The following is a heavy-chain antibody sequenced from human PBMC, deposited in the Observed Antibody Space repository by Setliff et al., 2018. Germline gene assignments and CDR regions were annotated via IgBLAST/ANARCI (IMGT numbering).Heavy chain of an antibody. Sequence: GESLKISCAASGLVFSTYDMNWVRQAPGKGLEWVSSISHSNTYIYYADSVKGRFTISRDNATNSLYLQMNSLRAEDTAVYYCARGNFYYFDRTGRGPNWFVPWGQGTLVTVSS. J-gene: IGHJ5*02. CDR3: ARGNFYYFDRTGRGPNWFVP. D-gene: IGHD3-22*01. CDR2: ISHSNTYI. CDR1: GLVFSTYD. V-gene: IGHV3-21*01.